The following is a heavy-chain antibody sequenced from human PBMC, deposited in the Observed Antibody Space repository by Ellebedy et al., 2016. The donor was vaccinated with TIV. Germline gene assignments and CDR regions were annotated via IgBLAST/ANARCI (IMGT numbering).Heavy chain of an antibody. CDR3: ARVQDTSGHYPEYYFDY. V-gene: IGHV4-39*02. CDR1: GGSITSSSYY. CDR2: IYYSGVT. Sequence: SETLSLTXTVSGGSITSSSYYWGWIRQPPGKGLEWIGSIYYSGVTYYNPSLKSRVTISVDTSKNHFSLKLSSVTAADTAFYYCARVQDTSGHYPEYYFDYWGQGSLVTVSS. D-gene: IGHD3-22*01. J-gene: IGHJ4*02.